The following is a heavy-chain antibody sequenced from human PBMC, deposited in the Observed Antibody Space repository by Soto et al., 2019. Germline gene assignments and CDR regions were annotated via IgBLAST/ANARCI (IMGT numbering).Heavy chain of an antibody. J-gene: IGHJ5*02. CDR3: ARFHLSVLRGVTITSIFSDS. CDR1: GFDFSDYY. V-gene: IGHV3-11*01. D-gene: IGHD3-10*01. Sequence: QVHLAVSGGGLVKPGEPLRLSCEASGFDFSDYYMSWVRQAPGQGLEWVSYISPTGKIFYYPDSVEGRVAISRDNSKKSIYLQLSSLRADDTAVYYCARFHLSVLRGVTITSIFSDSWGQGTLVTVSS. CDR2: ISPTGKIF.